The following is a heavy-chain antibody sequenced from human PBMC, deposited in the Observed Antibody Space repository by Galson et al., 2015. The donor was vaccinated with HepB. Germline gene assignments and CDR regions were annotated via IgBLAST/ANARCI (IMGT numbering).Heavy chain of an antibody. J-gene: IGHJ4*02. CDR3: ARSVRASFDS. V-gene: IGHV3-48*02. CDR2: MTSDMKTI. Sequence: SLRLSCAASGFTFSIYSMNWVRQAPGKGLERVSYMTSDMKTIYYADSVKGRFTISRDNAGNSLYLHMNSLRDEDTAVYFCARSVRASFDSWGQGTLVTVSS. CDR1: GFTFSIYS.